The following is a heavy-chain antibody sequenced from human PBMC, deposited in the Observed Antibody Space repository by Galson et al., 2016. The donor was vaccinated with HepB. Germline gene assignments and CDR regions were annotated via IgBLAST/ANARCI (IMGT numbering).Heavy chain of an antibody. CDR1: GFTFSSYA. J-gene: IGHJ6*02. Sequence: SLRLSCAASGFTFSSYAMSWVRQAPGKGLEWVSAISCSGGSTYYADSVKGRFTISRDNSKNTLYLQMNSLRAEDTAGYYCAKDLGFLEWLFFDSYYYYGMDVWGQGTTVTVSS. CDR2: ISCSGGST. CDR3: AKDLGFLEWLFFDSYYYYGMDV. V-gene: IGHV3-23*01. D-gene: IGHD3-3*01.